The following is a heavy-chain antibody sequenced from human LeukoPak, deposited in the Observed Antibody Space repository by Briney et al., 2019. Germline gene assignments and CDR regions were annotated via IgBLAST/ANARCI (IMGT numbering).Heavy chain of an antibody. V-gene: IGHV3-30*18. J-gene: IGHJ4*02. CDR1: GFTFSSYG. CDR3: AKNHCSSTSCLDY. Sequence: GRSLRLSCAASGFTFSSYGMHWVRQAPGKGLEWVAVISYGGSNKYYADSVKGRFTISRDNSKNTLYLQMNSLRAEDTAVYYCAKNHCSSTSCLDYWGQGTLVTVSS. D-gene: IGHD2-2*01. CDR2: ISYGGSNK.